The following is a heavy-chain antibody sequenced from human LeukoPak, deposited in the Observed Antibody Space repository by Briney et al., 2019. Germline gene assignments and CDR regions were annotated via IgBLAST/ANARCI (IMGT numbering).Heavy chain of an antibody. CDR1: GGSFSGYY. D-gene: IGHD2-2*01. J-gene: IGHJ4*02. CDR2: INHSGST. CDR3: ARGVVYCSSTSCPFDY. Sequence: SETLSLTCAVYGGSFSGYYWSWIRQPPGKGLEWIGEINHSGSTNYNPSLKSRVTISVDTSKNQFSLKLSSVTAADTAVYYCARGVVYCSSTSCPFDYWGQGTLVTVSS. V-gene: IGHV4-34*01.